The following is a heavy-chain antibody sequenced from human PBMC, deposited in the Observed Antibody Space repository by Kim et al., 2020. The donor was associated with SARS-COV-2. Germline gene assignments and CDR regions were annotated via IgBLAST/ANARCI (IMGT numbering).Heavy chain of an antibody. J-gene: IGHJ3*02. CDR3: AREAYCGGDCPVDAFDI. CDR2: ISSSSSTI. CDR1: GFTFSSYS. Sequence: GGSLRLSCAASGFTFSSYSMNWVRQAPGKGLEWVSYISSSSSTIYYADSVKGRFTISRDNAKNSLYLQMNSLRAEDTAVYYCAREAYCGGDCPVDAFDIWGQGTMVTVSS. D-gene: IGHD2-21*02. V-gene: IGHV3-48*04.